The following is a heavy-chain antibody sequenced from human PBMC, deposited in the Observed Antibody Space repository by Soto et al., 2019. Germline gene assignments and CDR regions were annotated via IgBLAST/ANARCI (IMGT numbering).Heavy chain of an antibody. CDR2: ISAYNGNT. CDR1: GYTFTSYG. J-gene: IGHJ4*02. Sequence: QVQLVQSGAEVKKPGASVKVSCKASGYTFTSYGISWVRQAPGQGLEWMGWISAYNGNTNYAQKFQGRVTITADESTSTAYMELSSLRSEDTAVYYCAASLGELSFSDYWGQGTLVTVSS. CDR3: AASLGELSFSDY. D-gene: IGHD3-16*02. V-gene: IGHV1-18*04.